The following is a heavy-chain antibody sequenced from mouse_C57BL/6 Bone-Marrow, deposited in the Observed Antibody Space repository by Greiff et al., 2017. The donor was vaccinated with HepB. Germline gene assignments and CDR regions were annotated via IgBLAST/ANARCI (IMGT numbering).Heavy chain of an antibody. V-gene: IGHV1-81*01. CDR1: GYTFTSYG. CDR3: AREACWFVY. J-gene: IGHJ3*01. CDR2: IYPRSGNT. Sequence: QVQLQQSGAELARPGASVKLSCKASGYTFTSYGISWVKQRTGQGLEWIGEIYPRSGNTYYNEKFKGKATLTADKSSSTAYMELRSLTSEDSAVYFCAREACWFVYWGQGTLVTVSA.